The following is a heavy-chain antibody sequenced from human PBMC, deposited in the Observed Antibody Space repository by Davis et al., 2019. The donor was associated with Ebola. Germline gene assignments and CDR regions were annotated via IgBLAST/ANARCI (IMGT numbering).Heavy chain of an antibody. D-gene: IGHD3-9*01. J-gene: IGHJ3*02. CDR3: ARAPPGPGYDAFDI. V-gene: IGHV1-2*04. Sequence: PGGSLRLSCAASGFTFTGYYMHWVRQAPGQGLEWMGWINPNSGGTNYAQKFQGWVTMTRDTSISTAYMELSRLRSDDTAVYYCARAPPGPGYDAFDIWGQGTMVTVSS. CDR1: GFTFTGYY. CDR2: INPNSGGT.